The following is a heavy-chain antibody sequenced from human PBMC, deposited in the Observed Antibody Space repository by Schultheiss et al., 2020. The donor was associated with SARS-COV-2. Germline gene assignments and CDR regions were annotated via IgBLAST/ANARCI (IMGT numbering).Heavy chain of an antibody. J-gene: IGHJ6*02. CDR1: GFTVSSYG. Sequence: GESLKISCVASGFTVSSYGMTWVRQAPGKGLEWVSAISGSGGSTYYADSVKGRFTISRDNAKNSLYLQMNSLRAEDTAVYYCARSARGSGSYSPYYYYGMDVWGQGTTVTVAS. CDR3: ARSARGSGSYSPYYYYGMDV. CDR2: ISGSGGST. V-gene: IGHV3-23*01. D-gene: IGHD3-10*01.